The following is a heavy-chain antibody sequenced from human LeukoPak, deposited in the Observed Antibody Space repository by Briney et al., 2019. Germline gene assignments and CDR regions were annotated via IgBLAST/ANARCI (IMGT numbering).Heavy chain of an antibody. CDR2: IYYSGST. D-gene: IGHD1-26*01. J-gene: IGHJ6*03. CDR1: GGSISSYY. Sequence: SETLSLTCTVSGGSISSYYWSWIRQPPGKGLEWIGYIYYSGSTNYNPSLKSRVTISVDTSKNQFSLKLSSVTAADTAVYYCASNSGGYYPYYYYYYMDVWGKGTTVTVSS. CDR3: ASNSGGYYPYYYYYYMDV. V-gene: IGHV4-59*08.